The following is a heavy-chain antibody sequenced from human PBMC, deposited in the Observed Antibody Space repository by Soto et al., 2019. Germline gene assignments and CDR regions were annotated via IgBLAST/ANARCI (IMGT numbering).Heavy chain of an antibody. D-gene: IGHD2-8*01. Sequence: ASVKVSCKASGYTFTSYAISWVRQAPGQGLEWMGWISAYNGNTNYAQKLQGRVTMTTDTSTSTAYMELRSLRSDDTAVYYCARALGYCTNGVCYRVWFDPWGQGTLVTVSS. CDR3: ARALGYCTNGVCYRVWFDP. V-gene: IGHV1-18*01. CDR2: ISAYNGNT. J-gene: IGHJ5*02. CDR1: GYTFTSYA.